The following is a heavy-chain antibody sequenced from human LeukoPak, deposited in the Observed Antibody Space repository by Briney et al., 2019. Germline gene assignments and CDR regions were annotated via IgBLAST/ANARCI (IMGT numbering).Heavy chain of an antibody. CDR1: GFTFSSYG. V-gene: IGHV3-30*02. Sequence: GGSLRLSCAASGFTFSSYGMHWVRQAPGKGLEWVAFIRYDGSNKYYADSVKGRFTISRDNSKNTLYLQMNSLRAEDTAVYYCAKGRSSTSLGYFDYWGQGTLVTVSS. CDR2: IRYDGSNK. CDR3: AKGRSSTSLGYFDY. D-gene: IGHD2-2*01. J-gene: IGHJ4*02.